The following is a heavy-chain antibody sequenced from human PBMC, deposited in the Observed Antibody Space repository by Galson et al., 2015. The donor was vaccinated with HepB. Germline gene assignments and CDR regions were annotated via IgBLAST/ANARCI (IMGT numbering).Heavy chain of an antibody. J-gene: IGHJ4*02. CDR2: ISSSGSTI. D-gene: IGHD3-9*01. CDR3: ARVPPLSLRYFDC. V-gene: IGHV3-11*01. Sequence: SLRLSCAASGFTFSDYYMSWIRQAPGKGLEWVSYISSSGSTIYYADSVKGRFTISRDNAKNSLYLQMNSLRAEDTAVYYCARVPPLSLRYFDCWGQGTLVTVSS. CDR1: GFTFSDYY.